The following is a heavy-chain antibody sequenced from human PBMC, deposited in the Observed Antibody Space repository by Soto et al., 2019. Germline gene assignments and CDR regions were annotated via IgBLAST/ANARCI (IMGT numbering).Heavy chain of an antibody. CDR2: TYYRSKWYN. CDR1: GDSVSDNSSA. Sequence: SQTLSLTCTITGDSVSDNSSAWTWTRQSPSRGIEWLGRTYYRSKWYNDYAVSVKSRITVTPDKSKNQFSLHLNSVTPEDTAVYYWAREFPYFVSSDSYLDYWGHGALVTVSS. J-gene: IGHJ4*01. D-gene: IGHD3-9*01. CDR3: AREFPYFVSSDSYLDY. V-gene: IGHV6-1*01.